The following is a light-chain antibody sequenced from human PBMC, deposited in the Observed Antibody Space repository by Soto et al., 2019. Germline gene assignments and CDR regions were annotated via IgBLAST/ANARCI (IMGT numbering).Light chain of an antibody. V-gene: IGKV3-20*01. CDR1: QSVSSTF. Sequence: EIVLTQSPGTLSLSPGERATLSCRARQSVSSTFLAWYQQKPGQAPRLLIYDASSRATGIPDRFSGSGSGTDFSLIISRLEPEDFAVYYCQQYSSSPPTLTFGGGTKVEIK. CDR2: DAS. J-gene: IGKJ4*01. CDR3: QQYSSSPPTLT.